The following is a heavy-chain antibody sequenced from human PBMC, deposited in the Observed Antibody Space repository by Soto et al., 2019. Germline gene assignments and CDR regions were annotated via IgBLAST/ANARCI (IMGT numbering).Heavy chain of an antibody. Sequence: SETLSLTCTVSGGSISSYYWSWIRQPPGKGLEWIGYIYYSGSTKYNPSLKSRVTISVDTSKNQFSLKLSSVTAADTAVYYCAREFPISSGRSLGFDFWGQGTLVTVSS. CDR2: IYYSGST. CDR1: GGSISSYY. V-gene: IGHV4-59*01. CDR3: AREFPISSGRSLGFDF. J-gene: IGHJ4*02. D-gene: IGHD6-19*01.